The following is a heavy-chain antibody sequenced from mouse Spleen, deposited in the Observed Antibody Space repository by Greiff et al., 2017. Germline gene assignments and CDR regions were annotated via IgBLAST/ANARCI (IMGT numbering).Heavy chain of an antibody. CDR2: IYPGNGDT. CDR1: GYAFSNYW. J-gene: IGHJ4*01. D-gene: IGHD2-10*02. V-gene: IGHV1-80*01. Sequence: QVQLQQSGAELVKPGASVKISCKASGYAFSNYWMNWVKQRPGKGLEWIGQIYPGNGDTNYNGKFKGKATLTADKSSSTAYMQLSSLTSEDSAVYFCAREGYGNSGTRAMDCWGQGTSVTVSS. CDR3: AREGYGNSGTRAMDC.